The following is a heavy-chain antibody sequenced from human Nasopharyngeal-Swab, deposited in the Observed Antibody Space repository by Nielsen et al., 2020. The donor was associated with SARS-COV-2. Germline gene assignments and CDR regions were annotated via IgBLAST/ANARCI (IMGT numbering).Heavy chain of an antibody. V-gene: IGHV3-69-1*01. CDR2: ISSSSYI. J-gene: IGHJ3*02. CDR3: ARASGYGEGAFDI. D-gene: IGHD4-17*01. Sequence: VRQAPGKGLEWVSSISSSSYIYYADSVKGRFTISRDNAKNSLYLQMNSLRAEDTAVYYCARASGYGEGAFDIWGQGTMVTVSS.